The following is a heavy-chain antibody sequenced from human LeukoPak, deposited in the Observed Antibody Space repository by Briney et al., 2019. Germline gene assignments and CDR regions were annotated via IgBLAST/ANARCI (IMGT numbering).Heavy chain of an antibody. CDR1: GITFSNYT. CDR2: IDSSGSTT. CDR3: AKDFFPRTIAAAGTDY. Sequence: GGSLRLSCAASGITFSNYTMNWVRQAPGKGLEWISYIDSSGSTTHHADTVKGRFTISRDNAKNSLYLQMNSLRAEDTAVYYCAKDFFPRTIAAAGTDYWGQGTLVTVSS. D-gene: IGHD6-13*01. J-gene: IGHJ4*02. V-gene: IGHV3-48*01.